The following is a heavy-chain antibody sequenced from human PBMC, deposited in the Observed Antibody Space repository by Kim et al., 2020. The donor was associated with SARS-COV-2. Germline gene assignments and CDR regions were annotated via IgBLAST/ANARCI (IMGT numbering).Heavy chain of an antibody. CDR1: GFTFSSYA. CDR2: ISYDGSNK. V-gene: IGHV3-30*04. CDR3: ARDDNGEGGYFDL. Sequence: GGSLRLSCAASGFTFSSYAMHWVRQAPGKGLEWVAVISYDGSNKYYADSVKGRFTISRDNSKNTLYLQMNSLRAEDTAVYYCARDDNGEGGYFDLWGRGTLVTASS. J-gene: IGHJ2*01. D-gene: IGHD4-17*01.